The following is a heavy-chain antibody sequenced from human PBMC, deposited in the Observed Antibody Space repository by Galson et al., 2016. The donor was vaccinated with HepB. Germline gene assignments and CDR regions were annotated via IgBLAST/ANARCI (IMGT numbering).Heavy chain of an antibody. J-gene: IGHJ5*02. V-gene: IGHV3-48*01. D-gene: IGHD2-15*01. CDR3: ARGGAGCSGGSCYFWFDP. Sequence: SLRLSCAASGFTFGSYSMNWVRQAPGKGLEWVSYISSSSSTVYYADSVKGRFTISRDNAKNSLYLQMNSLRAEDTAVYYCARGGAGCSGGSCYFWFDPWGQGTLVTVSS. CDR2: ISSSSSTV. CDR1: GFTFGSYS.